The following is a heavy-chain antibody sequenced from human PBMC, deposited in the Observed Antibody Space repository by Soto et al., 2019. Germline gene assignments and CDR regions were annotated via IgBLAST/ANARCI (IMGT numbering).Heavy chain of an antibody. CDR1: GGSFSGYY. V-gene: IGHV4-34*01. J-gene: IGHJ4*02. CDR3: ARDGQLGYCSGGSCGGFDY. CDR2: INHSGST. Sequence: SETLSLTCAAYGGSFSGYYWSWIRQPPGKGLEWIGEINHSGSTNYNPSLKSRVTISVDTSKNQFSLKLSSVTAADTAVYYCARDGQLGYCSGGSCGGFDYWGQGTLVTVSS. D-gene: IGHD2-15*01.